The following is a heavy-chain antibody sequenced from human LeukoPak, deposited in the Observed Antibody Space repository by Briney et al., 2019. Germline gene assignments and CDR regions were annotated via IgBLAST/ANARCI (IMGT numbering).Heavy chain of an antibody. CDR3: ARKANCGGGACYPYYYYYFFDF. Sequence: SETLSLTCSVSGGSISSFYWNWIRYTPGKGLEWIGYVSYSGSTNYDPSLKGQVSISVDTSKNQFSLSLRSVTAADTAVYYCARKANCGGGACYPYYYYYFFDFWGKGTTVTVSS. CDR2: VSYSGST. CDR1: GGSISSFY. D-gene: IGHD2-15*01. J-gene: IGHJ6*03. V-gene: IGHV4-59*01.